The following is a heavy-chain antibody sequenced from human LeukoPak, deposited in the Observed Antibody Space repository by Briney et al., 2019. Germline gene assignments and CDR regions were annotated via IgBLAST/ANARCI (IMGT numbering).Heavy chain of an antibody. V-gene: IGHV4-39*01. J-gene: IGHJ4*02. CDR2: LYYSGST. CDR1: GASISSTSDY. CDR3: ARLDWGSGGSGSFDY. D-gene: IGHD7-27*01. Sequence: SETLSLTCTVSGASISSTSDYWGWIRQPPGKGLEWIASLYYSGSTFYNPSLKSRITISVNTSKNQFLLNLSSVTAADTAVYYCARLDWGSGGSGSFDYWGQGTLVTVSS.